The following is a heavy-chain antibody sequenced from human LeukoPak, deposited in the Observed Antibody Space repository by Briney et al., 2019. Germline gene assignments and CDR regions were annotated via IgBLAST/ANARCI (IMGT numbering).Heavy chain of an antibody. CDR2: ISSSGSTI. V-gene: IGHV3-48*03. D-gene: IGHD3-22*01. CDR3: ARDRYYYDSSAYYEIDY. J-gene: IGHJ4*02. CDR1: GFIFSSYD. Sequence: GGSLRLSCAASGFIFSSYDMNWVRQALGKGLEWVSYISSSGSTIYYADSVKGRFTISRDNAKNSLFLQMISLRAEDTAVYYCARDRYYYDSSAYYEIDYWGQGTLVTVSS.